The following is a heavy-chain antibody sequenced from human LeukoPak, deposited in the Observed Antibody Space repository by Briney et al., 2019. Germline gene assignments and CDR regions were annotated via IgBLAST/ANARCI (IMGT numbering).Heavy chain of an antibody. D-gene: IGHD3-10*01. V-gene: IGHV4-31*03. J-gene: IGHJ4*02. CDR1: GGSISSGGYY. Sequence: PSQTLSLTCTVSGGSISSGGYYWNWIRQHPGKGLEWIGYIYYSGSTYYNPSLKSRLTISVDTSKNQFSLELRSVTAADTAVYYCARRLGGSGSYYYWGQGTLVTVSS. CDR3: ARRLGGSGSYYY. CDR2: IYYSGST.